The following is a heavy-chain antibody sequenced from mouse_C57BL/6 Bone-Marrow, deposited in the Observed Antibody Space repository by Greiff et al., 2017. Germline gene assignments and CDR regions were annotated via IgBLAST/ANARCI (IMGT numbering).Heavy chain of an antibody. CDR1: GYTFTSYW. CDR2: IDPSDSYT. J-gene: IGHJ2*01. D-gene: IGHD2-3*01. CDR3: ARGWFRDY. V-gene: IGHV1-59*01. Sequence: QVQLQQPGAELVRPGTSVKLSCKASGYTFTSYWMHWVKQRPGQGLEWIGVIDPSDSYTNYNQKFKGKATLTGDTSSSTAYMQLSSLTSEDSAGYYCARGWFRDYWGQGTTLTVSS.